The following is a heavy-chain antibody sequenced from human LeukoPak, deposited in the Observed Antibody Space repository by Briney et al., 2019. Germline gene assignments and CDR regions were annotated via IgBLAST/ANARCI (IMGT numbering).Heavy chain of an antibody. J-gene: IGHJ6*02. V-gene: IGHV4-4*07. CDR1: GGSISSYY. D-gene: IGHD3-3*01. Sequence: PSETLSLTCTVSGGSISSYYWGWIRQPAGKGLEWIGRIYTSGSTNYNPSLKSRVTMSVDTSKNQFSLKLSSVTAADTAVYYCARESRATIFGVVIRDYYYGMDVWGQGTTVTVSS. CDR2: IYTSGST. CDR3: ARESRATIFGVVIRDYYYGMDV.